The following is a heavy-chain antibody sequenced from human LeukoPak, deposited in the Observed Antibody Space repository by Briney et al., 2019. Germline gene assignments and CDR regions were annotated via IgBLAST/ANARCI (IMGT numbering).Heavy chain of an antibody. Sequence: ASVKVSCKASGGTFSSYAISWVRQAPGQGLEWMGGIIPIFGTANYAQRFQGRVTITADESTSTAHMELSSLRSEDTAVCYCARDAYYDSSGYYYPYYYYGMDVWAKGPRSPSP. CDR3: ARDAYYDSSGYYYPYYYYGMDV. D-gene: IGHD3-22*01. CDR2: IIPIFGTA. J-gene: IGHJ6*02. V-gene: IGHV1-69*13. CDR1: GGTFSSYA.